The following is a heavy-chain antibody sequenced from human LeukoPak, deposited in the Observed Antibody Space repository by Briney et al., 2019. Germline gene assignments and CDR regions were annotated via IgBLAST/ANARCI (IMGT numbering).Heavy chain of an antibody. Sequence: GESLKISCVASGYKFTDYWIGWVRQMPGKGLEWMVMIYPGDSDTRYSPSFQGQVTISADRSITTAYLQWSSLKASDTAMYYCARLYLPYTSAWYGSAFDIWGQGTMVTVSS. D-gene: IGHD6-13*01. CDR2: IYPGDSDT. CDR1: GYKFTDYW. V-gene: IGHV5-51*01. CDR3: ARLYLPYTSAWYGSAFDI. J-gene: IGHJ3*02.